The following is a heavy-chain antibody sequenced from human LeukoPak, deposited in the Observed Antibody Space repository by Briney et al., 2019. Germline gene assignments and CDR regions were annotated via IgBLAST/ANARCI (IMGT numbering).Heavy chain of an antibody. CDR1: GFTFSNYA. J-gene: IGHJ4*02. CDR2: ISKTSTTI. V-gene: IGHV3-48*02. Sequence: GGSLRLSCAASGFTFSNYAVNWVRQAPGKGLEWVSYISKTSTTIYYADSVKGRFTISRDNAKNSLYLQMSSLRDEDTAVYYCARVTGYSYENDYWGQGTLVTVSS. D-gene: IGHD5-18*01. CDR3: ARVTGYSYENDY.